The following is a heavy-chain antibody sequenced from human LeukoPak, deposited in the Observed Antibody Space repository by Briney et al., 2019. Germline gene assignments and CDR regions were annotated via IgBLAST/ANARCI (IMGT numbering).Heavy chain of an antibody. D-gene: IGHD3-10*01. CDR3: ARDATGGSGSYIWFDP. V-gene: IGHV3-48*04. CDR2: ISSSGSTI. J-gene: IGHJ5*02. CDR1: GFTFSSYS. Sequence: GGSLRLSCAASGFTFSSYSMNWVRQAPGKGLEWVSYISSSGSTIYYADSVKGRFTISRDNAKNSLYLQMNSLRAEDTAVYYCARDATGGSGSYIWFDPWGQGTLVTVSS.